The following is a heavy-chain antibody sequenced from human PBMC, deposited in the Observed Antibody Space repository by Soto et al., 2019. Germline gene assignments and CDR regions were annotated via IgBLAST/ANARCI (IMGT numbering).Heavy chain of an antibody. V-gene: IGHV3-30*03. CDR1: GFTYSSYV. CDR3: TRDRGGTECWIGYPTGWFEP. CDR2: ISYDGSNK. J-gene: IGHJ5*02. Sequence: GGSRRRSGAASGFTYSSYVMHWGRQAPGKGLERLAVISYDGSNKDYADSVKGRFSISRDNSENTLYLQMNSLRAEATDIYYCTRDRGGTECWIGYPTGWFEPWGQGISVTVSS. D-gene: IGHD3-3*01.